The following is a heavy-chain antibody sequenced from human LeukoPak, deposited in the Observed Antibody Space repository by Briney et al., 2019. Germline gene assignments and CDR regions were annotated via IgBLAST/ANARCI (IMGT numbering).Heavy chain of an antibody. D-gene: IGHD5-12*01. V-gene: IGHV1-2*02. CDR2: INPNSGDT. CDR1: GCTFTGHY. Sequence: GASVKVSCKASGCTFTGHYMHWVRQAPGQGLEWMGWINPNSGDTNYAQNFQGRVIMIRDTSIRTADMELTGLRFDETAVYYCSRAGDIAGRSDTLDYWGQGTLVTVSS. CDR3: SRAGDIAGRSDTLDY. J-gene: IGHJ4*02.